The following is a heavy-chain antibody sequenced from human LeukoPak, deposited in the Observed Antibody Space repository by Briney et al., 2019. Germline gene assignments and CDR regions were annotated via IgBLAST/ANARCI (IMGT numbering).Heavy chain of an antibody. V-gene: IGHV4-59*01. CDR3: ASIPIPYCSGGSCYSYYMDV. Sequence: PSETLSLTCTVSGGSISSYYWSWIRQPPGKGLEWIGYIYYSGSTNYNPSLKSRVTISVDTSKNQFSLKLSSVTAADTAVYYCASIPIPYCSGGSCYSYYMDVWGKGTTVTVSS. J-gene: IGHJ6*03. CDR2: IYYSGST. CDR1: GGSISSYY. D-gene: IGHD2-15*01.